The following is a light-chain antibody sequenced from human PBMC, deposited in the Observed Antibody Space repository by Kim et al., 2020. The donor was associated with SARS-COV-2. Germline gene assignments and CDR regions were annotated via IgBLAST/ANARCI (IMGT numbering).Light chain of an antibody. CDR1: QIISCY. V-gene: IGKV1-9*01. CDR3: QQLNSYPT. Sequence: SASVGGSVTISCPARQIISCYLAWYQQTPGTAPQLLFYASSSLQSGVPSRFGGGGSGTDFTLTISRLQPEDFATYYCQQLNSYPTFGQGTRLEIK. CDR2: ASS. J-gene: IGKJ5*01.